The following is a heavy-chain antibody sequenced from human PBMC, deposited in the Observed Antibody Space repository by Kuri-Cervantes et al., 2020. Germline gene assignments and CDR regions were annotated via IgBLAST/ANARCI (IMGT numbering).Heavy chain of an antibody. CDR2: ISWNSGSI. Sequence: GGSLSLSCAASGFTFDDYAMHWVRQAPGKGLEWVSGISWNSGSIGYADSVKGRFTISRDNAKNSLYLQMNSLRAEDTALYYCAKDGSGSYYNVEGYYYMDVWGKGTTVTVSS. J-gene: IGHJ6*03. CDR1: GFTFDDYA. V-gene: IGHV3-9*01. CDR3: AKDGSGSYYNVEGYYYMDV. D-gene: IGHD3-10*01.